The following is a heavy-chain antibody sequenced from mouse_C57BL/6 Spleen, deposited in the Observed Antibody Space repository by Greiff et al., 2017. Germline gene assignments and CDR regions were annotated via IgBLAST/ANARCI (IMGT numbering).Heavy chain of an antibody. Sequence: EVQLQQSGPELVKPGASVKISCKASGYTFTDYYMNWVKQSHGKSLEWIGDINPNNGGTSYNQKFKGKATLTVDKSSSTAYMELRSLTSEDSAVYYCARPLIYDGYYEAWFAYWGQGTLVTVSA. CDR1: GYTFTDYY. CDR3: ARPLIYDGYYEAWFAY. V-gene: IGHV1-26*01. J-gene: IGHJ3*01. D-gene: IGHD2-3*01. CDR2: INPNNGGT.